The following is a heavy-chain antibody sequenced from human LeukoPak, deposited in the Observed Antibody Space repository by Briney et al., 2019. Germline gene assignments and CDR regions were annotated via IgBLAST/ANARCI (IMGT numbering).Heavy chain of an antibody. V-gene: IGHV4-4*07. D-gene: IGHD4-11*01. CDR2: FYNSGST. J-gene: IGHJ5*02. CDR1: GGSISTHD. CDR3: ARMTTVLGWVDP. Sequence: SETLSLTCTVSGGSISTHDCTWIRQPAGKGLEWIGRFYNSGSTNYNPSLKSRVTISVDTSKNHFSLNLRSVTAADKAVYYCARMTTVLGWVDPWGQGTLVTVSS.